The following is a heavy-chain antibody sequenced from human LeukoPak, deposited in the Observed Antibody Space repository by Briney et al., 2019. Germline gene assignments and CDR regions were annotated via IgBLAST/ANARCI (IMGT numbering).Heavy chain of an antibody. V-gene: IGHV4-34*01. CDR3: ARLVNSSGWYSPHYYYYMDV. CDR2: IYYSGST. D-gene: IGHD6-19*01. Sequence: SETLSLTCAVYGRSFSGYYWSWIRQPPGKGLEWIGSIYYSGSTYYNPSLKSRVTISVDTSKNQFSLKLSSVTAADTAVYYCARLVNSSGWYSPHYYYYMDVWGKGTTVTVSS. J-gene: IGHJ6*03. CDR1: GRSFSGYY.